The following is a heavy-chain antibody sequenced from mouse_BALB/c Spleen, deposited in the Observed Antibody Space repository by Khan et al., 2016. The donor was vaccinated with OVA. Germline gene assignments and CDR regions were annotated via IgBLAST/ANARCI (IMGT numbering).Heavy chain of an antibody. Sequence: QVQLKQSGAELVRPGVSVKISCKGSGYTFTDFTMHWVKQSHAKSLEWIGVVNTYYGDATYNQKFKGKATMTVDKSSTTAYMELARLTSEDSAIFSWGMGGGGDRFAYWGQGTLVTVSA. CDR3: GMGGGGDRFAY. V-gene: IGHV1S137*01. CDR2: VNTYYGDA. CDR1: GYTFTDFT. J-gene: IGHJ3*01.